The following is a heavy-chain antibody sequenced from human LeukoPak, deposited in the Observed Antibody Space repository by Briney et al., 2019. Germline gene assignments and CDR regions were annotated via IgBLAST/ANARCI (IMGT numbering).Heavy chain of an antibody. CDR1: GFTFSSYA. D-gene: IGHD4-17*01. Sequence: PGGSLRLSCATSGFTFSSYAMDWVRQAPGKGLEWVSSISSGGNYKYYGDSVWGRFTISRDDAKNSLYLEMNSLRAEDTAVYYCARDTRQTSVTNFDSWGREPWSSSRQ. J-gene: IGHJ4*02. CDR3: ARDTRQTSVTNFDS. CDR2: ISSGGNYK. V-gene: IGHV3-21*06.